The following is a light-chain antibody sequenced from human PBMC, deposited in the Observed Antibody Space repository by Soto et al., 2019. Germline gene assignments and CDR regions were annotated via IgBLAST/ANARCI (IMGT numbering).Light chain of an antibody. CDR3: QQYNSPPYT. V-gene: IGKV4-1*01. CDR1: QSILYSSNNENQ. CDR2: WAS. Sequence: DIVMTQSPDSLAVSLGERATNNCKSSQSILYSSNNENQLAWYQQKPGQPPKLLFYWASTRESGVPDRFSGSESGTDFTLTISSLQAEDVAVYYCQQYNSPPYTSGQGTNLEI. J-gene: IGKJ2*01.